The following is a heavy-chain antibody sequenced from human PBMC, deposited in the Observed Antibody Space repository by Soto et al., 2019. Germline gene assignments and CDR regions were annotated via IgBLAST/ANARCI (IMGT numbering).Heavy chain of an antibody. CDR2: ISYDGSNK. CDR1: GFTFSSYA. J-gene: IGHJ3*02. Sequence: AGGSLRLSCAASGFTFSSYAMHWVRQAPGKGLEWVAVISYDGSNKYYADSVKGRFTISRDNSKNTLYLQMNSLRAEDTAVYYCARGVGEPTGDAFDIWGQGTMVTVSS. D-gene: IGHD3-16*01. CDR3: ARGVGEPTGDAFDI. V-gene: IGHV3-30-3*01.